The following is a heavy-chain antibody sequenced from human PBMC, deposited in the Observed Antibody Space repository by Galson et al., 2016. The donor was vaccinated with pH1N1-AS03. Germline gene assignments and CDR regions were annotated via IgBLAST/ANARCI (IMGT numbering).Heavy chain of an antibody. CDR1: GFSLTTMREG. J-gene: IGHJ3*01. V-gene: IGHV2-5*01. D-gene: IGHD6-19*01. Sequence: PALVKPTQTLTLTCTVTGFSLTTMREGVGWIRQPPGKALEWLALIYWNEDKRFSQSLKNRLTITKDTSKNEVVLTMTNMDHADTGTYYCAHSRVAVEASGAFDVWGQGTTVTVSS. CDR3: AHSRVAVEASGAFDV. CDR2: IYWNEDK.